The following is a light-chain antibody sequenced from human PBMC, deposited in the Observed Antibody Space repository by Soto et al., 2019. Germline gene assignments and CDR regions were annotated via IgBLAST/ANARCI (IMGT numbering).Light chain of an antibody. CDR1: QSISSY. CDR2: AAS. CDR3: QQSYSTPGYT. V-gene: IGKV1-39*01. J-gene: IGKJ2*01. Sequence: DIQMTQSPSSLSASVGDRVTITCRASQSISSYLNWYQQKPGKAPKLLIYAASSLQSGVPSRFSGSGSGTDFTLTISSLQPADFATYYCQQSYSTPGYTFGQGTKLEIK.